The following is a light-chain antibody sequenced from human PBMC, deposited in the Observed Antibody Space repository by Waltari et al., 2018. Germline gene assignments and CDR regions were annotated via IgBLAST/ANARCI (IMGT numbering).Light chain of an antibody. Sequence: DIQMTQSPSSLSASVGDRVTITCRASQSITRYLNGYQQKPGKAPKLLIYTTSTLQSDIPSRFSGSGSGTDFTLTISSLQPEDFATYYCQQSFNTPRTFGQGNRL. CDR2: TTS. J-gene: IGKJ2*01. CDR3: QQSFNTPRT. CDR1: QSITRY. V-gene: IGKV1-39*01.